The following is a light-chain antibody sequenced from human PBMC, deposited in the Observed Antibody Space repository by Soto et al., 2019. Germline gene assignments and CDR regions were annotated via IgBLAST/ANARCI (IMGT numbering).Light chain of an antibody. CDR2: DVS. V-gene: IGLV2-11*01. Sequence: QSALTQPRSVSWSPGHSDTISCTGTISDVGGYNYVSWYQQHPGKAPKLMIYDVSKRPSGVPDRFSGSKSGNTASLTISVLQAEDEADYYCCSSAGTYTSVFGGGIKLTVL. CDR1: ISDVGGYNY. J-gene: IGLJ3*02. CDR3: CSSAGTYTSV.